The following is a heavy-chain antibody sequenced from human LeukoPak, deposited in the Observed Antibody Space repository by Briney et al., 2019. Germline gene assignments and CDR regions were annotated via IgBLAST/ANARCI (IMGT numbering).Heavy chain of an antibody. D-gene: IGHD6-19*01. CDR3: AKDLALAGTGGGFDV. CDR2: ISGGGDQG. V-gene: IGHV3-23*01. J-gene: IGHJ3*01. Sequence: GGSLRLSCAASGFTFTTYAINWVRQAPGKGLEWISGISGGGDQGYYADSVNGRFIISRDNSKNTVSLQMSSLRAEDTALYYCAKDLALAGTGGGFDVWGHGTRVAVSS. CDR1: GFTFTTYA.